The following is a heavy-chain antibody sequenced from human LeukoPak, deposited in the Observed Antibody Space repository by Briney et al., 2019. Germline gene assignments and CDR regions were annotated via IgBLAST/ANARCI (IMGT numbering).Heavy chain of an antibody. D-gene: IGHD6-13*01. CDR1: GGSFSGYY. J-gene: IGHJ4*02. CDR3: ARAPIAAPIDY. CDR2: INHSGST. V-gene: IGHV4-34*01. Sequence: SETLSLTCAVYGGSFSGYYRSWIRQPPGKGLEWIGEINHSGSTNYNPSLKSRVTISVDTSKNQFSLKLSSVTAADTAVYYCARAPIAAPIDYWGQGTLVTVSS.